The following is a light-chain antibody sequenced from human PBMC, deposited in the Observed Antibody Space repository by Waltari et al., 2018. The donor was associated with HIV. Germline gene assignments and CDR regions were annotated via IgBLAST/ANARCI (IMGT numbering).Light chain of an antibody. CDR1: STNIGAGYD. J-gene: IGLJ3*02. CDR3: QSYDSSLSGSV. CDR2: GNN. Sequence: QSVLTQPPSVSGAPGQRVTISCTGSSTNIGAGYDVHWYQQVPGTAPKLLIYGNNKRPSGVPDRFSGSKSGTSASLAITGLQAEDEADYYCQSYDSSLSGSVFGGGTKLTVL. V-gene: IGLV1-40*01.